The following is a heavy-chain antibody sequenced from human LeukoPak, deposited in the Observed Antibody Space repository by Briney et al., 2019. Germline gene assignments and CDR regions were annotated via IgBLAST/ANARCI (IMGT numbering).Heavy chain of an antibody. Sequence: SETLSLTCTVSDGSISSYYWSWIRQPAGKGLEWIGRLYTSGSTNYNPSLKSRVTMSVDTSKNQFSLKLSSVTAADTAVYYCACSSSGWFWNYWGQGTLVTVSS. CDR2: LYTSGST. CDR1: DGSISSYY. J-gene: IGHJ4*02. V-gene: IGHV4-4*07. D-gene: IGHD6-19*01. CDR3: ACSSSGWFWNY.